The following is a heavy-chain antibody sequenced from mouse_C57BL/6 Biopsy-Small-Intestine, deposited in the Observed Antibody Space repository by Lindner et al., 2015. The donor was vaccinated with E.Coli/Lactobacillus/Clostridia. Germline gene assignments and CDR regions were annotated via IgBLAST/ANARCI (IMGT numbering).Heavy chain of an antibody. V-gene: IGHV5-17*01. CDR2: ISSGSGTI. J-gene: IGHJ2*01. CDR3: ARRASSGFFFDY. D-gene: IGHD3-2*02. Sequence: VQLQESGGGLVRPGGSLKLSCAASGFTFSDYGMHWVRQAPEKGLEWVAYISSGSGTIYFADTVKGRFTISRDNAKNTLFLQMTSLRSEDTATYYCARRASSGFFFDYWGQGTTLTVSS. CDR1: GFTFSDYG.